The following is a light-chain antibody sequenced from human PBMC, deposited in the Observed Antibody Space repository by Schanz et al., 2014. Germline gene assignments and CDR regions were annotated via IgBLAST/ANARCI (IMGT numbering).Light chain of an antibody. V-gene: IGKV3-11*01. Sequence: EIVLTQSPGTLSLSPGERATLSCRSSQTVSSLFAWYQQKPGQAPRLLISGASSRATGIPDRFSGRGSGTDFTLAISSLEPEDFAVYYCQQRSNWPHTFGQGTKLEIK. CDR2: GAS. CDR3: QQRSNWPHT. CDR1: QTVSSL. J-gene: IGKJ2*01.